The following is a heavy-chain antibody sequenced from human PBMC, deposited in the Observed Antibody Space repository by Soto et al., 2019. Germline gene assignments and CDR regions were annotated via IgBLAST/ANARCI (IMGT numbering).Heavy chain of an antibody. CDR1: GYTFTTYA. Sequence: GASVKVSCKASGYTFTTYAMHWVRQAPGQRLEWMGWINSGNGNTKYSQKFQGRVTITRDTSASTAYMELSSLRSEDTAVYYCARGGSSNTWYYFDSWGQGALVTVSS. D-gene: IGHD6-13*01. J-gene: IGHJ4*02. CDR3: ARGGSSNTWYYFDS. CDR2: INSGNGNT. V-gene: IGHV1-3*01.